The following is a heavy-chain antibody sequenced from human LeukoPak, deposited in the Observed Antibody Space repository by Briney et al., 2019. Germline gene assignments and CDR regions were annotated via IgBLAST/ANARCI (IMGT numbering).Heavy chain of an antibody. CDR1: GFTFSSYD. V-gene: IGHV3-30*04. CDR3: AREIVQGYSSSWYLDY. D-gene: IGHD6-13*01. J-gene: IGHJ4*02. Sequence: GGSLRLSCAASGFTFSSYDMHWVRQAPGKGLEWVAVISYDGSNKYYADSVKGRFTISRDNSKNTLYLQMNSLRAEDTAVYYCAREIVQGYSSSWYLDYWGQGTLVTVSS. CDR2: ISYDGSNK.